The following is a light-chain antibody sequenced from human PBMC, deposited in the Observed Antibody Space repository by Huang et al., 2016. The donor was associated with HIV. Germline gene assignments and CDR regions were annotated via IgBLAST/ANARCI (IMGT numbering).Light chain of an antibody. CDR3: QQYYNTVPIT. CDR1: QAISKS. CDR2: ATS. V-gene: IGKV1-NL1*01. Sequence: DIQMTTSPSSLSASVGDRGTITCRACQAISKSLAWYQQRPGKAPNLLLFATSKLESGAPSRFSGSGSGTDYTLTISNLQPEDSATYYCQQYYNTVPITFGQGTRLEI. J-gene: IGKJ5*01.